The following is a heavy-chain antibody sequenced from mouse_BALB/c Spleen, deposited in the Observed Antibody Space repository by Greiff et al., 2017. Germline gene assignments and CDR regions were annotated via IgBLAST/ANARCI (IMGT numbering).Heavy chain of an antibody. D-gene: IGHD2-4*01. CDR1: GYTFSSYW. J-gene: IGHJ3*01. CDR2: ILPGSGST. CDR3: ARGNYDYDGGFAD. V-gene: IGHV1-9*01. Sequence: QVQLQQSGAELMKPGASVKISCKATGYTFSSYWIEWVKQRPGHGLEWIGEILPGSGSTNYNEKFKGKATFTADTSSNTAYMQLSSLTSEDSAVYYCARGNYDYDGGFADWGQGTLVTVSA.